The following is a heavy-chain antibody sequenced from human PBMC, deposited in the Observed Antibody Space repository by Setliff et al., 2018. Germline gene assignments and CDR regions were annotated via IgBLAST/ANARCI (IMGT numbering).Heavy chain of an antibody. J-gene: IGHJ4*02. D-gene: IGHD3-3*01. Sequence: GESLKISCAASGFNFMNYGMHWVRQAPGKGLEYVSAINFNGGTTYYADSVKGRFTIARDNSKNTLYLEMGSLRAEDMAVYYCATWSGQSHDYWGQGTLVTVSS. V-gene: IGHV3-64*02. CDR1: GFNFMNYG. CDR3: ATWSGQSHDY. CDR2: INFNGGTT.